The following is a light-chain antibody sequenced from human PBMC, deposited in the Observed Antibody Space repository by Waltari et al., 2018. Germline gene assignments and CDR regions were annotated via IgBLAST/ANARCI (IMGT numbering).Light chain of an antibody. J-gene: IGLJ3*02. V-gene: IGLV1-51*02. Sequence: QSVLTQPPSVSATPGQKVTISCSGSSSNIGNNYVSWYQQLPGTAPKLLIYKNYNLPSGIPDRLSGSQSGTSATLGITGLQTGDEADYYCGTWDSTLNAGVFGGGTKLTVL. CDR2: KNY. CDR3: GTWDSTLNAGV. CDR1: SSNIGNNY.